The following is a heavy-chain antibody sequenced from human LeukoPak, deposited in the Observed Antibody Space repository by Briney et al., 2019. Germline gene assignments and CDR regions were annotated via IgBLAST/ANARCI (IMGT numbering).Heavy chain of an antibody. CDR3: ARGYPYYYDSSGYYYLSYYYYGMDV. CDR1: GYTFTSYD. D-gene: IGHD3-22*01. Sequence: ASVKVSCKASGYTFTSYDINWVRQATGQGLEWMGWMNPNSGNTGYAQRFQGRVTMTRNTSISTAYMELSSLRSEDTAVYYCARGYPYYYDSSGYYYLSYYYYGMDVWGQGTTVTVSS. J-gene: IGHJ6*02. V-gene: IGHV1-8*01. CDR2: MNPNSGNT.